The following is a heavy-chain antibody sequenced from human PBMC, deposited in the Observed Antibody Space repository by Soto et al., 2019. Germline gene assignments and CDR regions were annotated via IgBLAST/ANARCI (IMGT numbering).Heavy chain of an antibody. Sequence: SETLSLTCTVSGGSISSYYWSWIRQPPGKGLEWIGYIYYSGSTNYNPSLKSRVTISVDTSKNQFSLKLSSVTAADTAVYYCARDGCGTMVRVNRNALDIWGQGTMVTVSS. D-gene: IGHD3-10*01. V-gene: IGHV4-59*12. CDR1: GGSISSYY. CDR3: ARDGCGTMVRVNRNALDI. J-gene: IGHJ3*02. CDR2: IYYSGST.